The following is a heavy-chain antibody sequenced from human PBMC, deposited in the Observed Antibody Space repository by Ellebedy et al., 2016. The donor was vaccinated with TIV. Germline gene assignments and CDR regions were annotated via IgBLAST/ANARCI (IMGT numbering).Heavy chain of an antibody. Sequence: GESLKISCAASGITFSSYAMHWVRQTPGKGLEWVAFISNDENTEHYVDSVKGRFTISRDNSNTTLYLQMNSLRADDTAIYYCARGGYYDDYARLDYWGQGTLVTVSS. CDR2: ISNDENTE. V-gene: IGHV3-30-3*01. D-gene: IGHD4-17*01. CDR3: ARGGYYDDYARLDY. J-gene: IGHJ4*02. CDR1: GITFSSYA.